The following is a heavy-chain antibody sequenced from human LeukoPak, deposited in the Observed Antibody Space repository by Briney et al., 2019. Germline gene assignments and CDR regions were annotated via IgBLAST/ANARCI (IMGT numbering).Heavy chain of an antibody. CDR1: GYTFTGYY. Sequence: SVKVSCKASGYTFTGYYMHWVRQAPGQGLEWMGWINPSSGGTNYAQKFQGRVTMTRDTSISTAYMGLSRLRSDDTAVYYCARQDYYGYGMDVWGQGTTVTVSS. V-gene: IGHV1-2*02. J-gene: IGHJ6*02. CDR2: INPSSGGT. D-gene: IGHD3-10*01. CDR3: ARQDYYGYGMDV.